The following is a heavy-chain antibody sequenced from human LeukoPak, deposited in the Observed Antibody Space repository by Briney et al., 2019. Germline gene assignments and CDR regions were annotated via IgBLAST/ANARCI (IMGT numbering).Heavy chain of an antibody. CDR1: GFTFYVYG. J-gene: IGHJ3*02. CDR2: INWNGGDT. CDR3: ARHGDYSNDAFDI. V-gene: IGHV3-20*04. Sequence: TGGSLRLSCAASGFTFYVYGMSWVRQVPGKGLEWVSGINWNGGDTGYADSVKGRFTISRDNAKNSLYLQMNSLRAEDTAVYYCARHGDYSNDAFDIWGQGTMVTVSS. D-gene: IGHD4-17*01.